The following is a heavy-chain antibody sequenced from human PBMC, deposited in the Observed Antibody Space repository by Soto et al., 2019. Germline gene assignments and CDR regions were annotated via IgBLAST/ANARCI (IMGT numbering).Heavy chain of an antibody. V-gene: IGHV4-59*01. D-gene: IGHD3-16*02. Sequence: PSETLSLTCTVSGGSISSYYWSWIRQPPGKGLEWIGYIYYSGSTNYNPSLKSRVTISVDTSKNQFSLKLSSVTAADTAVYYCARVDDYIWGSYRYPGYFDYWGQGTLVTVPS. CDR3: ARVDDYIWGSYRYPGYFDY. CDR1: GGSISSYY. CDR2: IYYSGST. J-gene: IGHJ4*02.